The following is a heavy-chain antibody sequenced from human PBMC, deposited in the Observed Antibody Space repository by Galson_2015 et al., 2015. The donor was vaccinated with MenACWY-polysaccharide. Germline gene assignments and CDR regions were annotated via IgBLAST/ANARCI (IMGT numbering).Heavy chain of an antibody. CDR1: GFTFTSYA. J-gene: IGHJ4*02. V-gene: IGHV3-23*01. CDR3: AKDSTDIWISAGNFDH. CDR2: IRSSGTNT. Sequence: SLRLSCAASGFTFTSYAMSWVRQAPGKGLEWVSRIRSSGTNTYNADSVKGGFTISRDNAKNTLYLQMNSLRAENTAVYYCAKDSTDIWISAGNFDHWGQGTLVAVSS. D-gene: IGHD3-3*01.